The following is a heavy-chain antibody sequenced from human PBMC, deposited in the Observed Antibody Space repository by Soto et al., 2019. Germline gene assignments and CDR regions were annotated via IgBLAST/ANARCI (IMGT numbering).Heavy chain of an antibody. CDR3: ARGSAAMVTEGWYFDL. CDR2: IIPIFGTA. CDR1: GGTFSSYA. J-gene: IGHJ2*01. V-gene: IGHV1-69*12. D-gene: IGHD5-18*01. Sequence: QVQLVQSGAEVKKPGSSVKDSCKASGGTFSSYAIRWVRQAPGQGLARMGGIIPIFGTANYAQKFQGRVTITADESTSTAYMELSSLRSEDTAVYYCARGSAAMVTEGWYFDLWGRGTLVTVSS.